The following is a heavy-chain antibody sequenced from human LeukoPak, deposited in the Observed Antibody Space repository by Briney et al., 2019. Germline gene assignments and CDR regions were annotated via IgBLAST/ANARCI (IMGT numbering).Heavy chain of an antibody. CDR1: GFTFSSYS. Sequence: PGGSLRLSCAASGFTFSSYSMNWVRQAPGKGLEWVSGISWNSGSIGYADSVKGRFTISRDNAKNSLYLQMNSLRAEDTALYYCAKDSRAVAGTVFDYWGQGTLVTVSS. V-gene: IGHV3-9*01. J-gene: IGHJ4*02. CDR2: ISWNSGSI. D-gene: IGHD6-19*01. CDR3: AKDSRAVAGTVFDY.